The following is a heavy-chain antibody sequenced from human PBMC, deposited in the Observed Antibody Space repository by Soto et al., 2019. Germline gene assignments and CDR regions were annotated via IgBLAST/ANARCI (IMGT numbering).Heavy chain of an antibody. J-gene: IGHJ4*02. D-gene: IGHD6-19*01. CDR1: GVTFSSYA. CDR3: ARDVAVAGRAGCDY. Sequence: GASLEGSCKASGVTFSSYAIGWVRQAPGQGLEWMGGIIPIFGTANYAQKFQGRVTITADKSTSTAYMELSSLRPEDTAVYYCARDVAVAGRAGCDYWGQGTLVTVSS. CDR2: IIPIFGTA. V-gene: IGHV1-69*06.